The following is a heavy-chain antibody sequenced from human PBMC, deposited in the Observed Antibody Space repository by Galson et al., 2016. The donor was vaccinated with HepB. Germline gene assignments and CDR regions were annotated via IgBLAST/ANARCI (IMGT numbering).Heavy chain of an antibody. Sequence: SLRLSCAASGVNFITTWMHWARQSPGKGLVWVSRINGDGRITNYADSVRGRFTISRDNAKNTVSLQMNSLRAEDTAIYYCVRDFLWGEGADAFDIWGQGTRVTVSS. D-gene: IGHD3-16*01. J-gene: IGHJ3*02. CDR2: INGDGRIT. V-gene: IGHV3-74*01. CDR1: GVNFITTW. CDR3: VRDFLWGEGADAFDI.